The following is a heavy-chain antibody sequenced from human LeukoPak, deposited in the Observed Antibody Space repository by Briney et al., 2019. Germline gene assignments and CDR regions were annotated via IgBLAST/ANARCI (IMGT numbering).Heavy chain of an antibody. V-gene: IGHV3-23*01. Sequence: GGSLRLSCAASGFTFSNYGMSWVRQAPGKGPQWVSAITGSGGTTYYADSVKGRFTISRDNSKNTLYLQMNSLRAEDTAVYYCAKIQGYFDYWGQGNLVTVSS. CDR1: GFTFSNYG. J-gene: IGHJ4*02. CDR2: ITGSGGTT. CDR3: AKIQGYFDY.